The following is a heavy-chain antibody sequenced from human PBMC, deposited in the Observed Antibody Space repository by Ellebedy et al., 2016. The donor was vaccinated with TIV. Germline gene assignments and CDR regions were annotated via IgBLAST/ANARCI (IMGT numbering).Heavy chain of an antibody. CDR1: GFTVNTKY. V-gene: IGHV3-66*01. Sequence: GESLKISCAASGFTVNTKYMSWVRQVPGKGLEWVSVIYSAGNTHYADSAKGRFTISRDNFKNTLYLQMNSLRAEDTAVYYCGSLAYWGQGILVTVSS. J-gene: IGHJ4*02. CDR3: GSLAY. CDR2: IYSAGNT.